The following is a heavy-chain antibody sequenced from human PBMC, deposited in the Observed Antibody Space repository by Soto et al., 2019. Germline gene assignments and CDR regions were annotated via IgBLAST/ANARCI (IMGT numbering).Heavy chain of an antibody. CDR2: ICPGDSDT. CDR1: GYKFTSYC. D-gene: IGHD3-9*01. CDR3: TRADWYRDLLTAYFPYYFGY. J-gene: IGHJ4*02. V-gene: IGHV5-51*01. Sequence: PGESLKISCKGSGYKFTSYCIAWVRQMPGKGLEYMGIICPGDSDTTYSPSFQGQVTISADKSISIAYLQWSSLKASASAIYECTRADWYRDLLTAYFPYYFGYLGRGTLVTVSS.